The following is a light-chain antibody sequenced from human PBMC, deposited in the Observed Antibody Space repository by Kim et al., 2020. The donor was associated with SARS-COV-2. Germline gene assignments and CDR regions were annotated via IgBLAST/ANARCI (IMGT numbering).Light chain of an antibody. V-gene: IGLV1-44*01. CDR2: GND. J-gene: IGLJ3*02. CDR3: AAWDDTLYGRV. Sequence: ELTQPPSASGTPGQRVTNSCSGSTSNIGNYPVSWYQQVPGTAPKLLIYGNDERPSRVPDRFSGSKSGTSASLAISGLQSDDEADYYCAAWDDTLYGRVFGGGTQLTV. CDR1: TSNIGNYP.